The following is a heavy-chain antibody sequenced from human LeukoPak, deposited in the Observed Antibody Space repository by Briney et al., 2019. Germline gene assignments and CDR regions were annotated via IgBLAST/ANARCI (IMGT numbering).Heavy chain of an antibody. J-gene: IGHJ3*02. CDR3: ARGRRGSKAFDI. CDR1: GGSLSGYY. V-gene: IGHV4-34*01. D-gene: IGHD1-14*01. Sequence: SETLSLTCAVYGGSLSGYYWRWIRQPPGKGLEWIGEINHSGSTNYNPSLKSRVTISVDTSKNQFSLKLSSVTAADTAVYYCARGRRGSKAFDIWGQGTMVTVSS. CDR2: INHSGST.